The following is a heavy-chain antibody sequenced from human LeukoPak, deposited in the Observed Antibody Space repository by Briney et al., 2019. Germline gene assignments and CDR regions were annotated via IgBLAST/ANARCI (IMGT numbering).Heavy chain of an antibody. J-gene: IGHJ5*02. CDR3: APSEEKQQLDP. CDR1: GFTFSSYG. V-gene: IGHV3-33*01. Sequence: GRSLRLSCAASGFTFSSYGMRWVRQAPGQGLEWVALIRYDGGKEYYADSVRGRFTISRDNSKNTLYLQMNSLRAEDTAVYYCAPSEEKQQLDPWGQGTLVTVSS. D-gene: IGHD6-13*01. CDR2: IRYDGGKE.